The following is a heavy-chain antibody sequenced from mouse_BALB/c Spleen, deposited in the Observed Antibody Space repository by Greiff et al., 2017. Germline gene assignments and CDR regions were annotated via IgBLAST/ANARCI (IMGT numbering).Heavy chain of an antibody. D-gene: IGHD2-4*01. V-gene: IGHV1-54*01. CDR2: INPGSGGT. CDR3: ASGITSSYAMDY. J-gene: IGHJ4*01. CDR1: GYAFTNYL. Sequence: VQLQQSGAELVRPGTSVKVSCKASGYAFTNYLIEWVKQRPGQGLEWIGVINPGSGGTNYNEKFKGKATLTADKSSSTAYMQLSSLTSDDSAVYYCASGITSSYAMDYWGQGTSVTVSS.